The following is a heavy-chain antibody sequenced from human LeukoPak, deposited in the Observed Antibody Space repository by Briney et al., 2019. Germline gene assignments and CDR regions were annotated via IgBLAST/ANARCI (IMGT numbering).Heavy chain of an antibody. V-gene: IGHV3-23*01. J-gene: IGHJ4*02. CDR2: ISGSGGST. CDR1: GFTFSSYA. Sequence: GGSLRLSCAASGFTFSSYAMSWVRQAPGKGLEWVSAISGSGGSTYYADSVKGRFTISRDNSKNTLYLQMNSLRAEDTAVYYCAKDPGRLLEWDYFDYWGQGTLVTVSS. CDR3: AKDPGRLLEWDYFDY. D-gene: IGHD3-3*01.